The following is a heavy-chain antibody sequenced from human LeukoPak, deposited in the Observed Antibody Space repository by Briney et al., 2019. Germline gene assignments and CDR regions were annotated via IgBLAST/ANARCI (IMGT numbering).Heavy chain of an antibody. CDR2: INAGNGNT. CDR1: GYTFTSYA. J-gene: IGHJ3*02. D-gene: IGHD6-13*01. V-gene: IGHV1-3*01. CDR3: ARDRPGGSSWYAPPDAFDI. Sequence: EASVKVSCKASGYTFTSYAMHWVRQAPGQRLEGMGWINAGNGNTKYSQKFQGRVTITRDTSASTAYMELSSLRSEDTAVYYCARDRPGGSSWYAPPDAFDIWGQGTMVTVSS.